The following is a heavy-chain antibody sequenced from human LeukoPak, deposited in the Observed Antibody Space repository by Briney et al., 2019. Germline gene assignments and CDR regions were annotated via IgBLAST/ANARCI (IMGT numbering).Heavy chain of an antibody. Sequence: GRSLRLSCAASGFTFSSYAMHWVRQAPGKGLEWVAVISYDGSNKYYADSVKGRFTISRDNSKNTLYLQMNSLRAEDTAVYYCARVSALEGSGPFDYWGQGTLVTVSS. D-gene: IGHD3-10*01. CDR1: GFTFSSYA. CDR2: ISYDGSNK. V-gene: IGHV3-30-3*01. CDR3: ARVSALEGSGPFDY. J-gene: IGHJ4*02.